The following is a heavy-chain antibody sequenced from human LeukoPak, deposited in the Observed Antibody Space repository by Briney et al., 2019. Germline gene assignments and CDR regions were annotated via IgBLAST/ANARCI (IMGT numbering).Heavy chain of an antibody. CDR3: TRHVPNRGYANFEY. J-gene: IGHJ4*02. D-gene: IGHD5-12*01. V-gene: IGHV3-73*01. CDR1: GFTFSGSA. CDR2: IRTKANSYAT. Sequence: GGSLRLSCAASGFTFSGSALHWVRQASGKGLEWVGRIRTKANSYATAYAASVKGRFTVSRDDSKNTAYLQMNNLKAEDAAVYYCTRHVPNRGYANFEYWGQGTLVTVSS.